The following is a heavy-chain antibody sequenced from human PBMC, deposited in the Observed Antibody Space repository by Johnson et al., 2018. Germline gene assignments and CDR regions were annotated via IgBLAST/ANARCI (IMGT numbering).Heavy chain of an antibody. V-gene: IGHV3-30*03. D-gene: IGHD6-19*01. J-gene: IGHJ3*02. Sequence: QVQLVESGGGVVQPGRSLRLSCAASGFTFISFGMHWVRQAPGKGLEWVAIISYDGIGKYYADSVQGRFTVSRDNSKNTLYLHLKSLTTEDTAVYYCARFNSGWNAFDIWGQGTMVTVS. CDR2: ISYDGIGK. CDR1: GFTFISFG. CDR3: ARFNSGWNAFDI.